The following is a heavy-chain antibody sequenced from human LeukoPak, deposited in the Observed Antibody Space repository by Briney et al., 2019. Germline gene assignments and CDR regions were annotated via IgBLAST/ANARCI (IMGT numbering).Heavy chain of an antibody. CDR3: ARDHYYYDSSGYSNFDY. Sequence: GGSLRLSCAASGFTFSSYWMSWVRQAPGKGLEWVANIKQDGSEKYYVDSVKGRFTISRDNAKNSLYLQMNSLRAEDTAVYYCARDHYYYDSSGYSNFDYWGQGTLVTVSS. CDR1: GFTFSSYW. J-gene: IGHJ4*02. V-gene: IGHV3-7*01. D-gene: IGHD3-22*01. CDR2: IKQDGSEK.